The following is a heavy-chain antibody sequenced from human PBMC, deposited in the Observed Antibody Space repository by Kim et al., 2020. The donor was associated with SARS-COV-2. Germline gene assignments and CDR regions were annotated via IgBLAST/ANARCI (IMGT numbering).Heavy chain of an antibody. V-gene: IGHV3-23*01. D-gene: IGHD3-10*01. Sequence: KGRFTISRDNSKNTLYLQMNSLRAEDTAVYYCAKNPTILWFGELFNWFDPWGQGTLVTVSS. CDR3: AKNPTILWFGELFNWFDP. J-gene: IGHJ5*02.